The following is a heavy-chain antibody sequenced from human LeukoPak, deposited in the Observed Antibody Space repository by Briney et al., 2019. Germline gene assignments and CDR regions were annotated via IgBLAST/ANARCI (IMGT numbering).Heavy chain of an antibody. Sequence: ASVKVSCKASGYTFTGYYMHWVRQAPGQGLEWMGWINPNSGGTNYAQKFQGRVTMTRDTSISTAYMELSRLRSDDTAVYYCARAGGRYCTNGVCAFYYWGQGTLVAVSS. CDR3: ARAGGRYCTNGVCAFYY. V-gene: IGHV1-2*02. CDR1: GYTFTGYY. J-gene: IGHJ4*02. CDR2: INPNSGGT. D-gene: IGHD2-8*01.